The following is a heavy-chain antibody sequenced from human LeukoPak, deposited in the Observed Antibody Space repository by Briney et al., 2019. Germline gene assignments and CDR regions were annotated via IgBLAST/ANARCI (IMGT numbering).Heavy chain of an antibody. D-gene: IGHD2-2*01. Sequence: PGGSLRLSCAASGFTFSSYWMSWVRQAPGKGLEWVANIKQDGSEKYYVDSVKGRFTISRDNAKNSLYLQMNSLRAEDTAVYYCARDYGDIVVVPAAPGYYYHYYMDVWGKGTTVTVSS. CDR2: IKQDGSEK. CDR3: ARDYGDIVVVPAAPGYYYHYYMDV. J-gene: IGHJ6*03. V-gene: IGHV3-7*01. CDR1: GFTFSSYW.